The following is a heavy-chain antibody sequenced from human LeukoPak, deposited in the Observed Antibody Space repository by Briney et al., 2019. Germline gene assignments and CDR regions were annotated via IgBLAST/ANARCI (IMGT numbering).Heavy chain of an antibody. J-gene: IGHJ3*02. CDR1: GGSFSGYY. D-gene: IGHD3-22*01. CDR2: INHSGST. CDR3: ARVMYYYDSSGSDAFDI. V-gene: IGHV4-34*01. Sequence: PSETLSLTCAVYGGSFSGYYWSWIRQPPGKGLEWIGEINHSGSTNYNPSLKSRVTISVDTSKNQFSLKLSSVTAADTAVYYCARVMYYYDSSGSDAFDIWGQRTMVTVSS.